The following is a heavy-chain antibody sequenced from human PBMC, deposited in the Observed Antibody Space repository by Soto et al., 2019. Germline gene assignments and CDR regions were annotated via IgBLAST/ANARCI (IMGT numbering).Heavy chain of an antibody. D-gene: IGHD2-2*01. Sequence: GGSLRLSCSASGFTFTNYAIHWIRQTPGKGLEYVSAISSNGGSTYYADSVEGRFTISRDNSKNTVFLQMSSLRTEDTAVYYCVARYCSTTTCYQVDYWGQGTLVTVSS. V-gene: IGHV3-64D*06. CDR1: GFTFTNYA. CDR2: ISSNGGST. J-gene: IGHJ4*02. CDR3: VARYCSTTTCYQVDY.